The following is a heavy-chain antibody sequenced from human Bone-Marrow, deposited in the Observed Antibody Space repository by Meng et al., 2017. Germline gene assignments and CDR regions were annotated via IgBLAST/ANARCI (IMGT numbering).Heavy chain of an antibody. V-gene: IGHV7-4-1*02. Sequence: QVQLGQSWFELRKPGASVKVSRKASGYTPTNYAINWLRQAPGQGLEWMGWIDTKTGNPTYAQGFRGRLVFSLDTSVSTTYLEISGLKADDTAVYYCTRDGYLDCSRTNCFDYWGQGTLVTVSS. J-gene: IGHJ4*02. CDR2: IDTKTGNP. CDR3: TRDGYLDCSRTNCFDY. CDR1: GYTPTNYA. D-gene: IGHD2-2*01.